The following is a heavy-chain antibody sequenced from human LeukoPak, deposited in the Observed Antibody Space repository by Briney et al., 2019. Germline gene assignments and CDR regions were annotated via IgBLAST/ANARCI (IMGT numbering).Heavy chain of an antibody. D-gene: IGHD4-17*01. CDR3: AKDNGDFLIDC. Sequence: GGSLRLSCSASGFTFSSCYMHWVRQAPGEGLECVSAISSDGSSTFYADSVKGRFTISRDNSKNTLYLQMNSLRAEDTAVYYCAKDNGDFLIDCWGQGTLVTVSS. V-gene: IGHV3-64*04. J-gene: IGHJ4*02. CDR2: ISSDGSST. CDR1: GFTFSSCY.